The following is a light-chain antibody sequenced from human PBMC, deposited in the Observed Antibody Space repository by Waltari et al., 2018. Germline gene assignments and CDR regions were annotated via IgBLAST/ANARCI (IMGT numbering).Light chain of an antibody. J-gene: IGLJ3*02. V-gene: IGLV1-51*01. CDR3: GTWDTSLSAGV. Sequence: QSVLTQPPSVSAAPGQKVTISCSGGSSNIGNNFVSWYQQLPGTAPKLLIYDDNKRPSGIPDRFSGSKSGTSATLGITGLQTGDKADYYCGTWDTSLSAGVFGGGTKLTVL. CDR2: DDN. CDR1: SSNIGNNF.